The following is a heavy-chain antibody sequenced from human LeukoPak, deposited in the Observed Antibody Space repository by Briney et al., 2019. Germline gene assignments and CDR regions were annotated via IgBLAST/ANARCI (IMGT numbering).Heavy chain of an antibody. Sequence: PGGSLRLSCVASGYNFSPYWMSWVRQTPGKGLEWVASISNGGYATYYADSVRGRFTISRDDAKNSLFLQMNGLGADDTAVYYCTRENYVPDSWGQGTLVTVSS. V-gene: IGHV3-7*03. CDR1: GYNFSPYW. J-gene: IGHJ4*02. D-gene: IGHD3-10*02. CDR2: ISNGGYAT. CDR3: TRENYVPDS.